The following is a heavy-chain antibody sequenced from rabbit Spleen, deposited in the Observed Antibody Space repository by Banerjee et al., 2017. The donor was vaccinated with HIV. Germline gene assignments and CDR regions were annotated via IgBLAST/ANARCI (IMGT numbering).Heavy chain of an antibody. J-gene: IGHJ6*01. Sequence: QEQLVESGGDLVKPEGSLTLTCTASGFSFSSSYWICWIRQAPGKGLEWIACIGAGSGTTYYASWVYGRFTISKTSSTTVTLQMTSLTAADTATYFCARDTSSSFSSYGVDLWGQGTLVTVS. CDR2: IGAGSGTT. CDR1: GFSFSSSYW. D-gene: IGHD1-1*01. CDR3: ARDTSSSFSSYGVDL. V-gene: IGHV1S45*01.